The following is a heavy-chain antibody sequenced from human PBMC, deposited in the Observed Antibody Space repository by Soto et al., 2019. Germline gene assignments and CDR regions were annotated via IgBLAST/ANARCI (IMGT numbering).Heavy chain of an antibody. CDR1: GFTFSSYW. CDR3: ARGDYYDSSGPFSDAFDI. CDR2: IKPDGSEK. V-gene: IGHV3-7*04. J-gene: IGHJ3*02. Sequence: GGSLRLSCAASGFTFSSYWMSWVRQAPGKGLEWVANIKPDGSEKFYVDSVKGRFTMSRDNAKNSLFLQMNTLRAEDTAVYFCARGDYYDSSGPFSDAFDIWGQGTMVTVSS. D-gene: IGHD3-22*01.